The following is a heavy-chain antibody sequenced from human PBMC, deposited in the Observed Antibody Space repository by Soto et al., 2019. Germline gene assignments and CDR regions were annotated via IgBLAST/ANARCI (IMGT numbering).Heavy chain of an antibody. J-gene: IGHJ4*02. CDR1: GGSFSGYY. CDR2: VSHRGTT. D-gene: IGHD2-2*01. Sequence: QVQLQQWGAGLLKPSETLSLTCAVYGGSFSGYYWTWIRQSPEKGLEWIGEVSHRGTTYYKPSLKTRVTISGHTPKNQFSMKMSSVTASDTAVYYCARGIGYCSSINCYSSRRLRFDSWGQGTLVTVSS. CDR3: ARGIGYCSSINCYSSRRLRFDS. V-gene: IGHV4-34*01.